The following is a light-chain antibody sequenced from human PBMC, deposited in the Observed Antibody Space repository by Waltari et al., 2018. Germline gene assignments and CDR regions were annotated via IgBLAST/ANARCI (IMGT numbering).Light chain of an antibody. CDR1: SPNIGNTY. V-gene: IGLV1-51*01. CDR3: GTWDSSLSTGV. J-gene: IGLJ3*02. Sequence: QSVLTPPPSVSAAPGQKVTISCSGSSPNIGNTYVSWYQQLPGTAPKLLIYDNNKRPSGIPDRFSGSKSGTSATLDITGLQTGDEADYHCGTWDSSLSTGVFGGGTKLTVL. CDR2: DNN.